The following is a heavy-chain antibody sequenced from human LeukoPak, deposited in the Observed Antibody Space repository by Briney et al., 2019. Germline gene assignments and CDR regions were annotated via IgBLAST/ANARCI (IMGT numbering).Heavy chain of an antibody. CDR3: ASFGGVTDY. CDR2: IYYSGST. D-gene: IGHD3-10*01. CDR1: GVSISGSSYY. V-gene: IGHV4-39*07. J-gene: IGHJ4*02. Sequence: SETLSLTCTVSGVSISGSSYYWGWIRQPPGKGLEWIGSIYYSGSTYYNPSLKSRVTISVDTSKNQFSLKLSSVTAADTAVYYCASFGGVTDYWGQGTLVTVSS.